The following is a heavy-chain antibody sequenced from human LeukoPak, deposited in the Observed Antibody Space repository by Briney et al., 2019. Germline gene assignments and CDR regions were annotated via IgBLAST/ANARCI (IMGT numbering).Heavy chain of an antibody. CDR1: GGSISSGGYS. D-gene: IGHD3-22*01. V-gene: IGHV4-30-2*01. CDR2: IYHSGRT. J-gene: IGHJ4*02. CDR3: ARGPPTDYYDSSGFYYVFDY. Sequence: SETLSLTCAVSGGSISSGGYSWSWIRQPPGKGLEWIGYIYHSGRTYYNPSLKSRVTISVDRSKNQFSLKLSSVTAADTAVYFCARGPPTDYYDSSGFYYVFDYWGQGTLVTVSS.